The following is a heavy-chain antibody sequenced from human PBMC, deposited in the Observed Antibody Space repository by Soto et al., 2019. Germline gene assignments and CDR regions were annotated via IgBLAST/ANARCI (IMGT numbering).Heavy chain of an antibody. J-gene: IGHJ5*02. V-gene: IGHV4-59*12. Sequence: SETLSLTCTVSGGSISSYYWSWIRQPPGKGLEWIGYIYYSGSTNYNPSLKSRVTISVDTSKNQLSLKLSSVTAADTAVYYCARANYYGSGSYYISHWFDPWGQGTLVTVSS. CDR1: GGSISSYY. D-gene: IGHD3-10*01. CDR2: IYYSGST. CDR3: ARANYYGSGSYYISHWFDP.